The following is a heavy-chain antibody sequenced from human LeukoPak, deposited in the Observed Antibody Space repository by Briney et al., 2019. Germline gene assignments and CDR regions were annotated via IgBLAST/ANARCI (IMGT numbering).Heavy chain of an antibody. D-gene: IGHD2-21*02. Sequence: GGSLILSCAASGFTFSSYGMSWVRQAPGKGLEWVSAISGSGGSTYYADSVKGRFTISRDNSKNTLYLQMNSLRAEDTAVYYCAKDFYVVVTAPFDYWGQGTLVTVSS. V-gene: IGHV3-23*01. CDR3: AKDFYVVVTAPFDY. J-gene: IGHJ4*02. CDR2: ISGSGGST. CDR1: GFTFSSYG.